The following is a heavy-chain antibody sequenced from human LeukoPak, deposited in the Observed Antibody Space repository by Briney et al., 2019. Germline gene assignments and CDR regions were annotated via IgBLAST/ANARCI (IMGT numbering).Heavy chain of an antibody. V-gene: IGHV1-18*01. CDR1: GYTFTSYG. J-gene: IGHJ5*02. CDR3: ARDYNWNSLSWFDP. D-gene: IGHD1-7*01. CDR2: ISAYNGNT. Sequence: ASVKVSCKASGYTFTSYGISWVRQAPGQGLEWMGWISAYNGNTNYAQKLQGRVTMTTDTSTSTAYMELRSLRSDDTAVYYCARDYNWNSLSWFDPWGQGTLVTVSS.